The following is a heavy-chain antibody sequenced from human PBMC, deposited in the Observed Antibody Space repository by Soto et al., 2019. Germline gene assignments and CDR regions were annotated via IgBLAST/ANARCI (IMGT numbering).Heavy chain of an antibody. D-gene: IGHD3-9*01. CDR3: AREDYYDTGYYVV. Sequence: QVQLQESGPGVVKASETLSLTCTVSGRSMSGYYWSWIRQPAGERLEWFGRIYTSGTTDFNPSLKGRVTMSGDTSKNQFSLKLTSVTAADTALYYCAREDYYDTGYYVVWGQGTQVTVSS. CDR1: GRSMSGYY. J-gene: IGHJ4*02. V-gene: IGHV4-4*07. CDR2: IYTSGTT.